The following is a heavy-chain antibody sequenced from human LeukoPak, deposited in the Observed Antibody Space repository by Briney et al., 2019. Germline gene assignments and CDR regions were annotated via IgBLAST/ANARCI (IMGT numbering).Heavy chain of an antibody. J-gene: IGHJ5*02. CDR1: GGSISSSSYY. D-gene: IGHD2-8*01. Sequence: SETLFLTCTVSGGSISSSSYYWGWIRQPPGKGLEWIGSIYYSGSAYYNPSLKSRVTISVDTSKNQFSLKLTSVTAADTAVYYCARENCANGVCYTGGRNWCDPWGQGTLVTVSS. CDR3: ARENCANGVCYTGGRNWCDP. CDR2: IYYSGSA. V-gene: IGHV4-39*02.